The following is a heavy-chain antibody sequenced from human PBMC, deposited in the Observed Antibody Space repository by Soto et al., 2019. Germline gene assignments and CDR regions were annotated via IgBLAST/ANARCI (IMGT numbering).Heavy chain of an antibody. D-gene: IGHD2-21*02. CDR2: IYPGDSNT. V-gene: IGHV5-51*01. J-gene: IGHJ6*03. CDR3: ARHLTETSSYYYYYYIDV. Sequence: EVQLVQSGAEVKKPGESLKISCKGSGYIFTSYWIAWVRQMPGKGLEWMGVIYPGDSNTIYSPSFQGQVTISADRSIGTAYLQWTSLKASDTAIYYCARHLTETSSYYYYYYIDVWGKGTTVTVSS. CDR1: GYIFTSYW.